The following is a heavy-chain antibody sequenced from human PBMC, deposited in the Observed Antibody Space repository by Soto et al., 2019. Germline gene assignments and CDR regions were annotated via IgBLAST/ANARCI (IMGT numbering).Heavy chain of an antibody. D-gene: IGHD2-21*02. Sequence: GGSLRLSCAASGFTFSSYAMSWVRQAPGKGLEWVSAISGSGGSTYYADSVKGRFTISRENSKNTLYLQMNSLRAEDTAVYYCAKVRGDPYYFDYWGQGTIVTVYS. CDR1: GFTFSSYA. CDR3: AKVRGDPYYFDY. V-gene: IGHV3-23*01. CDR2: ISGSGGST. J-gene: IGHJ4*02.